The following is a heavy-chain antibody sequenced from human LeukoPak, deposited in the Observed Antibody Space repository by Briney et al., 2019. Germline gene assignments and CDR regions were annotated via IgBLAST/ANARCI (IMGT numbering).Heavy chain of an antibody. Sequence: SETLSLTCTVSGGSISSYYWSWIRQPPGKGLEWIGYIYYSGSTNYNPSLKSRVTISVDTSKNQFSLKLSSVTAADTALYYCARHVDYGDYVDYWGQGTLVTVSS. V-gene: IGHV4-59*08. J-gene: IGHJ4*02. CDR3: ARHVDYGDYVDY. CDR2: IYYSGST. CDR1: GGSISSYY. D-gene: IGHD4-17*01.